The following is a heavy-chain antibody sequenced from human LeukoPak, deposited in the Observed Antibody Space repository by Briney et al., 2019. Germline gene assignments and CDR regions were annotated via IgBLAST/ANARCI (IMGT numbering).Heavy chain of an antibody. CDR3: ARFSLSSWYNWFDP. CDR2: INHSGST. CDR1: GGSFSGYY. Sequence: SETLSLTCAVYGGSFSGYYWSWIRQPPGKGLEWIGEINHSGSTNYNPSLKSRVTISVDTSKNQFSLKLSSVTAADTAVYYCARFSLSSWYNWFDPWGQGTLVTVSS. D-gene: IGHD6-13*01. V-gene: IGHV4-34*01. J-gene: IGHJ5*02.